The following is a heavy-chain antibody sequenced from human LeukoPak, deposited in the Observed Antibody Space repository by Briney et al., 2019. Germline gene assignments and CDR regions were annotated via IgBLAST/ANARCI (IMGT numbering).Heavy chain of an antibody. J-gene: IGHJ4*02. Sequence: GGSLRLSCAASGFTSSRYSMNWARQAPGKGLGWVSSIDSSGGYMFYADPVKGRFIISRDNAKDSLYLQMNSLRVEDTAVYYCLRGDRRDYWGQGTLVTVSS. CDR1: GFTSSRYS. CDR2: IDSSGGYM. CDR3: LRGDRRDY. V-gene: IGHV3-21*06.